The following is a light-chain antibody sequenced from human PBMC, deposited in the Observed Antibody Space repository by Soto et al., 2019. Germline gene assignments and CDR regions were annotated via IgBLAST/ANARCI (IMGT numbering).Light chain of an antibody. Sequence: QSVLTQPPSVSGAPGQRVTISCTGSSSNIGAGYDVHWYQQLPGTAPKLLIYDNSNRPSGVPDRFSGSKSGTSASLAITGLPAADAGDYYCQCYDRSLSGSRIFGTGTKVSDL. J-gene: IGLJ1*01. V-gene: IGLV1-40*01. CDR1: SSNIGAGYD. CDR3: QCYDRSLSGSRI. CDR2: DNS.